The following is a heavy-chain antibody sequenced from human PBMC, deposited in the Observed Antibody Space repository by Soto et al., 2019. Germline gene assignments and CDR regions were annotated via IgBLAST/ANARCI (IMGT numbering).Heavy chain of an antibody. V-gene: IGHV4-59*08. CDR1: GDPMTSYY. CDR2: IHNSGLT. J-gene: IGHJ5*02. Sequence: SETLALTFTVPGDPMTSYYWSWIRQSPGKGLEWMGYIHNSGLTYYNPSLGGRVTISLDTSKKQYSLRLTSVTAADTAVYYCARLGFCSGDRCRHDRWGQGTLVTVSS. CDR3: ARLGFCSGDRCRHDR. D-gene: IGHD2-15*01.